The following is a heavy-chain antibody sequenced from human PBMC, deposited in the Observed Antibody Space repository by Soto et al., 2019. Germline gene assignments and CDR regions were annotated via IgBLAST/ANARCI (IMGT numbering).Heavy chain of an antibody. CDR3: ARDKVEYYGSGSYPTTIFDY. V-gene: IGHV3-30*03. CDR2: ISYDGSNK. Sequence: GGSLRLSCAASGFTFSSYGMHWVRQAPGKGLEWVAVISYDGSNKYYADSVKGRFTISRDNSKNTLYLQMNSLRAEDTAVYYCARDKVEYYGSGSYPTTIFDYWGQGTLVTVSS. D-gene: IGHD3-10*01. CDR1: GFTFSSYG. J-gene: IGHJ4*02.